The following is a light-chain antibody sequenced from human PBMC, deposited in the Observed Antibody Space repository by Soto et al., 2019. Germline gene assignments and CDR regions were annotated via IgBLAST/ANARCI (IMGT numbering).Light chain of an antibody. CDR1: QSVSIY. V-gene: IGKV3-11*01. CDR3: QQRSNWPPSIN. CDR2: DAS. Sequence: EIVLTQSPATLSLFPGARATLSCSASQSVSIYLAWYQQKPGQAPRLLIYDASNRATGIPARFSGSGSGTDFTLTISSLEPEDFAVYYCQQRSNWPPSINCGQGTRLEIK. J-gene: IGKJ5*01.